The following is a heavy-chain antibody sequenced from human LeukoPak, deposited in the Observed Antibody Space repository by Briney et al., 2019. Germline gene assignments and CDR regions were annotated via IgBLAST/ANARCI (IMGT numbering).Heavy chain of an antibody. CDR3: ARVYSRRSSGYYYADY. CDR1: GYTFSSYD. CDR2: MNPNSGNT. D-gene: IGHD3-22*01. Sequence: ASVKVSCKASGYTFSSYDINWVRQATGQGLEWMGWMNPNSGNTGYAQKFQGRVTMTRNTSINTAYMELSSLRPEDTAVYYCARVYSRRSSGYYYADYWGQGALVTVSS. V-gene: IGHV1-8*01. J-gene: IGHJ4*02.